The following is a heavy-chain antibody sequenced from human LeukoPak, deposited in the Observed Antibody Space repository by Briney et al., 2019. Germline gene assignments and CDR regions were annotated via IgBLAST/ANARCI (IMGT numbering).Heavy chain of an antibody. CDR1: GFTLSRYG. Sequence: GRSLSLSCEASGFTLSRYGMHWVRQAPGKGLEWVAVVWYDGSKKYYADSVQGRFTVSRDNSKDTLYLQLNSLRAEDTALYYCPRERSGEKAMDFDHWGQGTLDTVSS. CDR3: PRERSGEKAMDFDH. J-gene: IGHJ4*02. D-gene: IGHD3-10*01. V-gene: IGHV3-33*01. CDR2: VWYDGSKK.